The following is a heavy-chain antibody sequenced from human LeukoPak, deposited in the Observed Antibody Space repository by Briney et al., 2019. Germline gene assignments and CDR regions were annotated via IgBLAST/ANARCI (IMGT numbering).Heavy chain of an antibody. D-gene: IGHD4-17*01. V-gene: IGHV4-61*01. J-gene: IGHJ4*02. Sequence: PSETLSLTCTVSGGSVSSGSYYWSWIRQPPGKGLEWIGYIYYTGDTNYNPSLKSRVTISVDTSKNQFSLRLSSVTAADTAVYYCTRGTVTINYFDYWGQGTLVTVSS. CDR2: IYYTGDT. CDR1: GGSVSSGSYY. CDR3: TRGTVTINYFDY.